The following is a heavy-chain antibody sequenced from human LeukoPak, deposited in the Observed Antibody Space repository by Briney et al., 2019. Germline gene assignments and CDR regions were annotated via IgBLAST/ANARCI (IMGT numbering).Heavy chain of an antibody. CDR2: IYYSGST. V-gene: IGHV4-59*01. Sequence: PSETLSLTCTVSGGSISSYYWSWIRQPPGKGLEWIGYIYYSGSTNYNPSLKSRVTISVDTPKNQFSLKLSSVTAADTAVYYCARVGGMDYYYYMDVWGKGTTDTVSS. J-gene: IGHJ6*03. CDR3: ARVGGMDYYYYMDV. D-gene: IGHD1-14*01. CDR1: GGSISSYY.